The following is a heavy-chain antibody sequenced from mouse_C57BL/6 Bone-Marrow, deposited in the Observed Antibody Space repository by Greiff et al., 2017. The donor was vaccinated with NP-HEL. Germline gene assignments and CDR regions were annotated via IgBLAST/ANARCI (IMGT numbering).Heavy chain of an antibody. CDR3: ARAYYGNYGYFDV. J-gene: IGHJ1*03. CDR2: IFPGSGST. V-gene: IGHV1-56*01. CDR1: GYTFTSHW. Sequence: PLQQSGPELVRPGASVKISCKAPGYTFTSHWMQWVRQRPGQGLEWIGEIFPGSGSTYYNEKFKGKATLTVDTPSSTAYMQLSSLTSEDSGVYFCARAYYGNYGYFDVWGTGTTVTVSS. D-gene: IGHD2-10*01.